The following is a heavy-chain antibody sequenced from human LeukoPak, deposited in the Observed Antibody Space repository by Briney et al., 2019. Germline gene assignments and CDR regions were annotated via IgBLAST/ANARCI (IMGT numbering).Heavy chain of an antibody. D-gene: IGHD2-2*02. J-gene: IGHJ6*03. CDR1: GGTFSSYA. CDR2: IIPIFGTA. CDR3: ATKYCSSTSCYTKLGYYYYMDV. V-gene: IGHV1-69*01. Sequence: ASVKVSCKASGGTFSSYAISSVQQAPGQGLEWMGGIIPIFGTANYAQKFQGRVTITADESTSTAYMELSSLRSEDTAVYYCATKYCSSTSCYTKLGYYYYMDVWGKGTTVTVSS.